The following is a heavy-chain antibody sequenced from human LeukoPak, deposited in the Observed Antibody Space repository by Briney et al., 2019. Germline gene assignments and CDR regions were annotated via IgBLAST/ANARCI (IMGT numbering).Heavy chain of an antibody. CDR3: ARAVGHGSGSPRLDV. V-gene: IGHV3-48*01. J-gene: IGHJ6*04. CDR1: GFTFSTHS. Sequence: GGSLRLSCAVSGFTFSTHSMNWVRQAPGKGLEWVSYIISCSNIIYYADSAKGRFTISRGNAKNSLYLQMNSLRAEDTAVYYCARAVGHGSGSPRLDVWGKGTTVTVSS. D-gene: IGHD3-10*01. CDR2: IISCSNII.